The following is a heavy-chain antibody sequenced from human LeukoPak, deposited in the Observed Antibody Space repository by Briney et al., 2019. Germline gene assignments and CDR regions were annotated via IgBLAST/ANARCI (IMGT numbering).Heavy chain of an antibody. J-gene: IGHJ4*02. CDR1: GFTFSSYG. CDR2: IQYDGSNN. D-gene: IGHD5-18*01. CDR3: AKERDTAMVTIDY. Sequence: GGSLRLSCAASGFTFSSYGMHCLRQAPGKGLEWVAFIQYDGSNNYYAASVKGRFIISRDNYKNTLYLQMNSLRAEDAAVYYCAKERDTAMVTIDYWGQGTLVTVSS. V-gene: IGHV3-30*02.